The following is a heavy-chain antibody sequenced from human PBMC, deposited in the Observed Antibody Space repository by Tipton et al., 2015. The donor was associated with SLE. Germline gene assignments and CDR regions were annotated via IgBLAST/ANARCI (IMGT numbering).Heavy chain of an antibody. J-gene: IGHJ4*02. CDR2: ISSNSNYI. CDR3: AKGRYGGTLIDF. Sequence: GSLRLSCVASGFVFSSQSMNWVRKAPGKGLEWGSSISSNSNYINYADSVKGRFTISRDNAKNSLYLQMNSLRVEDTAVYYCAKGRYGGTLIDFWGQGTLVTVSS. D-gene: IGHD1-26*01. CDR1: GFVFSSQS. V-gene: IGHV3-21*04.